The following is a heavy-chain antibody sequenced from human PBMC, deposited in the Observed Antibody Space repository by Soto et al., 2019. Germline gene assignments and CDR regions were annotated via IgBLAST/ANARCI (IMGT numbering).Heavy chain of an antibody. CDR3: AKQVRDGTSSPYYFDY. CDR2: ISSAVNT. D-gene: IGHD6-6*01. V-gene: IGHV3-23*01. Sequence: GGSLRLSCAGSGFTFSNYAMSWVRQAPGKGLEWVSAISSAVNTYYADSVKGRFTISRDNSKNTLSLQMNSLRAEDTAVYYCAKQVRDGTSSPYYFDYWGQGTLVTVYS. CDR1: GFTFSNYA. J-gene: IGHJ4*02.